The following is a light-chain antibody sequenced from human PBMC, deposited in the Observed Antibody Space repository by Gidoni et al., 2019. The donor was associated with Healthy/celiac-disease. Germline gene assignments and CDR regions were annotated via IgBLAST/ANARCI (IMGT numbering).Light chain of an antibody. V-gene: IGKV3-20*01. Sequence: EIVLTQSPGTLSLSPGERATLSCRASQSVSSSYLAWYQQKPGQAPRLLIYGASSRATGIPDRFSGSGSGTDFTLTISRLEPEDFAVYYCQQYGSSFDPXTKVDI. CDR1: QSVSSSY. J-gene: IGKJ3*01. CDR2: GAS. CDR3: QQYGSS.